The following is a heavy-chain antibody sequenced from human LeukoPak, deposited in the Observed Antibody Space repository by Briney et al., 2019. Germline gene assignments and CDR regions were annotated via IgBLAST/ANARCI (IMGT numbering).Heavy chain of an antibody. D-gene: IGHD5-12*01. V-gene: IGHV4-39*01. CDR3: TIGRGWLTDY. Sequence: SETLSLTCTVSGASISSSTYYWGWIRQPPGKGLEWLGSIYYSGSTYYNPSLKSRVTISVDTSKNQFSLKLSSVTAADTAVYYCTIGRGWLTDYWGRGTLVTVSS. CDR1: GASISSSTYY. J-gene: IGHJ4*02. CDR2: IYYSGST.